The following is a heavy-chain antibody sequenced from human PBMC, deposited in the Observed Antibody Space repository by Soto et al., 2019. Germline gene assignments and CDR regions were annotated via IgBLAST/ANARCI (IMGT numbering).Heavy chain of an antibody. CDR3: ARAYFGDYGEFDY. CDR2: INPRGGGT. D-gene: IGHD4-17*01. CDR1: GYTFSDYY. J-gene: IGHJ4*02. V-gene: IGHV1-46*01. Sequence: ASVKVSCKASGYTFSDYYMHWVRQAPGQGLEWMGLINPRGGGTTYAQRFQDRVTMTRDTSTSTVYMEVSSLRSEDTALYYCARAYFGDYGEFDYWGRGNLVTVSS.